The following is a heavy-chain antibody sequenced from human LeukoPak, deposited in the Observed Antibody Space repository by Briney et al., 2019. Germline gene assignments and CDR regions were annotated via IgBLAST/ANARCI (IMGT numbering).Heavy chain of an antibody. J-gene: IGHJ4*02. V-gene: IGHV4-59*01. Sequence: PETPSPTCTVSGVSTSSYYWSWIRQPPGKGLGWIRYIYYDGTTNYNPSLKSRVTISVDTSKNQCSLKLSSVAAADTAVYYCARGVYIAAAQYGYWGQGTLVTVSS. CDR1: GVSTSSYY. D-gene: IGHD6-13*01. CDR2: IYYDGTT. CDR3: ARGVYIAAAQYGY.